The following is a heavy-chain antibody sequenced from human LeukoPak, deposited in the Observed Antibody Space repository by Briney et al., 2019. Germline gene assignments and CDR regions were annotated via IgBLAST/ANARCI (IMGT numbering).Heavy chain of an antibody. D-gene: IGHD3-22*01. V-gene: IGHV3-23*01. CDR2: ISGSGGSA. Sequence: GGSLRLSCAASGFTFSSYAMSWVRQAPGKGLEWVSAISGSGGSAYYADSVKGRFTISRDNSKNTLYLQMNSLRAEDTAVYYCAKEQVVTMIVVVTTPLDYWGQGTLVTVSS. CDR3: AKEQVVTMIVVVTTPLDY. CDR1: GFTFSSYA. J-gene: IGHJ4*02.